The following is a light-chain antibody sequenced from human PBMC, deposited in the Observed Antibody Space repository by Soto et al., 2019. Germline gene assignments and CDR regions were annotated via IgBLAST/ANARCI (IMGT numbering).Light chain of an antibody. CDR1: QSLLHSNGYNY. Sequence: DIVMTQSPLSLPVTPGEPASISCGSSQSLLHSNGYNYLDWYLQKPGQSPQLLIYLGSNRASGVPDRFSGSGSGTDFTLKISRVEAEDVGVYYCMQALQTPPAYTFGQGTKLEIK. CDR3: MQALQTPPAYT. J-gene: IGKJ2*01. CDR2: LGS. V-gene: IGKV2-28*01.